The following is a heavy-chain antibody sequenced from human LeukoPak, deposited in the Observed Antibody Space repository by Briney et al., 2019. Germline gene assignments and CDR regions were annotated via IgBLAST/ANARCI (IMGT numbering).Heavy chain of an antibody. J-gene: IGHJ5*02. CDR3: ARAFS. V-gene: IGHV3-7*01. CDR2: IKEDGSEK. Sequence: PGKGLEWVANIKEDGSEKSYVDSVKGRFTISRDNAKNSLYLQMNSLRAEDTAVYYCARAFSWGQGTLVTVSS. D-gene: IGHD3-16*01.